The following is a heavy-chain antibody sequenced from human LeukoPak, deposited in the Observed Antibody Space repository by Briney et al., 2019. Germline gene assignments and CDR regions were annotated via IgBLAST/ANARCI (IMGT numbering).Heavy chain of an antibody. CDR2: ISSNSATT. CDR3: ARDTRSLIDY. J-gene: IGHJ4*02. CDR1: GFSFSANS. D-gene: IGHD1-26*01. V-gene: IGHV3-48*01. Sequence: GGSLRLSCAASGFSFSANSMNWVRQVPGKGLEWISYISSNSATTYYADSVKGRFTISRDNAKNSLYLHMNSLRADDTAVYYCARDTRSLIDYWGQGTLVTVSS.